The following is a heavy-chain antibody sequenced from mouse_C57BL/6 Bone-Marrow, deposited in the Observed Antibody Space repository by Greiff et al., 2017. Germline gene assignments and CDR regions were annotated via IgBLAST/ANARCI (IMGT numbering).Heavy chain of an antibody. CDR1: GFTFSDYG. V-gene: IGHV5-17*01. CDR3: ARNYGSSQVHYAMDY. D-gene: IGHD1-1*01. Sequence: EVQRVESGGGLVKPGGSLKLSCAASGFTFSDYGMHWVRQAPEKGLEWVAYISSGSSTIYYADTVKGRFTISRDNAKNTLFLQMTSLRSEDTAMYYCARNYGSSQVHYAMDYWGQGTSVTVSS. CDR2: ISSGSSTI. J-gene: IGHJ4*01.